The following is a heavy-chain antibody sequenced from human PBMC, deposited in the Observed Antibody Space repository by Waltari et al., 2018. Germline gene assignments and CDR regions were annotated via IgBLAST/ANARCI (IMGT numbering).Heavy chain of an antibody. CDR1: GYSISSGYY. V-gene: IGHV4-38-2*01. CDR2: IYHSGST. Sequence: QVQLQESGPGLVKPSETLSLTCAVSGYSISSGYYWGWLRQPPGKGLEWIGSIYHSGSTYYTPSLKSRVTISVDTSKNQFSRKLSYVTAADTAVYYCARGSRMGIYYYYYYGMDVWGQGTTVTVSS. CDR3: ARGSRMGIYYYYYYGMDV. J-gene: IGHJ6*02. D-gene: IGHD1-26*01.